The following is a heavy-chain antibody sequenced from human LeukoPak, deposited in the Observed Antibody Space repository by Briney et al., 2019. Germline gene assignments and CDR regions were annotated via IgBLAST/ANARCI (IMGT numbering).Heavy chain of an antibody. Sequence: GGSLRLSCAASGFTFSDYYMSWIRQAPGKGLEWVSYISSSGSTIYYADSVKGRFTISRDNAKNSLYLQMNSQRAEDTAVYYCARDGYSGSYYDCFDYWGQGTLVTVSS. CDR1: GFTFSDYY. D-gene: IGHD1-26*01. V-gene: IGHV3-11*01. CDR3: ARDGYSGSYYDCFDY. CDR2: ISSSGSTI. J-gene: IGHJ4*02.